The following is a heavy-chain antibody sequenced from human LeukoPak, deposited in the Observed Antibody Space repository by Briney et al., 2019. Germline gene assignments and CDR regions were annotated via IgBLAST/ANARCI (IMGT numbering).Heavy chain of an antibody. CDR3: ARTPEYSYDSSGYYRNDAFDI. V-gene: IGHV4-4*07. CDR2: THTGGST. J-gene: IGHJ3*02. D-gene: IGHD3-22*01. CDR1: GGSISSYY. Sequence: PSETLSLTCTVSGGSISSYYWSWIRQPAGKGPEWIGRTHTGGSTNYNPSLKSRVTMSVDTSKSQFSLKLTSVTAADTAVYYCARTPEYSYDSSGYYRNDAFDIWGQGTMVTVSS.